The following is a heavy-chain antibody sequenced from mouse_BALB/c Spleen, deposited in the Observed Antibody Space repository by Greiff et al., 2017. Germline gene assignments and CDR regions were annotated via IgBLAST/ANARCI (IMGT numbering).Heavy chain of an antibody. J-gene: IGHJ4*01. D-gene: IGHD1-2*01. V-gene: IGHV5-17*02. Sequence: EVHLVESGGGLVQPGGSRKLSCAASGFTFSSFGMHWVRQAPEKGLEWVAYISSGSSTIYYADTVKGRFTISRDNPKNTLFLQMTSLRSEDTAMYYCARHGISMDYWGQGTSVTVSS. CDR3: ARHGISMDY. CDR1: GFTFSSFG. CDR2: ISSGSSTI.